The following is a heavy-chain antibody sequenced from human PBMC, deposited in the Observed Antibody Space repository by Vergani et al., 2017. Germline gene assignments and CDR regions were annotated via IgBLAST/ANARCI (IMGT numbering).Heavy chain of an antibody. Sequence: QVQLVQSGAEVKKPGASVKVSCKASGYTFTSYYMHWVRQAPGQGLEWMGIINPSGGSTSYAQKLQGRVTMTRDTSTSTVYMELSSLRSEDTAVYYCARAPQWLVLLDYWGQGTLVTVSS. CDR2: INPSGGST. J-gene: IGHJ4*02. V-gene: IGHV1-46*01. CDR1: GYTFTSYY. D-gene: IGHD6-19*01. CDR3: ARAPQWLVLLDY.